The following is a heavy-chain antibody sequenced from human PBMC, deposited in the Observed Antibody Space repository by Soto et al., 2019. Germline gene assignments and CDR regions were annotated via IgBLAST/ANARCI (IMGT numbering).Heavy chain of an antibody. V-gene: IGHV3-33*01. CDR2: IWYDGTQK. Sequence: QVQLEESGGGVVQPGRSLRLSCEASRFTFNTYSMHWVRQPPGKGLEWLAAIWYDGTQKYYADSVKGRFIISRDNSKKTLYLEMNSLRAEDTDVYYCARAGGTTVTGLWHFDSWGQGTLVTVSS. D-gene: IGHD4-17*01. CDR1: RFTFNTYS. J-gene: IGHJ4*02. CDR3: ARAGGTTVTGLWHFDS.